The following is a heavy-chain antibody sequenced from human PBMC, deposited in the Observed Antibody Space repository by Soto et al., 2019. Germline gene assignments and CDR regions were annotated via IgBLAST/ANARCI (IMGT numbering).Heavy chain of an antibody. D-gene: IGHD6-13*01. CDR2: ISSSGSTI. V-gene: IGHV3-11*01. Sequence: PGGSLRLSCAASGFTFSDYYMSWIRQAPGKGLEWVSYISSSGSTIYYADSVKGRFTISRDNAKNSLYLQMNSLRAEDTAVYYCASNPTAAGTPLGYYHYMDVWGKGTTVTVSS. CDR1: GFTFSDYY. J-gene: IGHJ6*03. CDR3: ASNPTAAGTPLGYYHYMDV.